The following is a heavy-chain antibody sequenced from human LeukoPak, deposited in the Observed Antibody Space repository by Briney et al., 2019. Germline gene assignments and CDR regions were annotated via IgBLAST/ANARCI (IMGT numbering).Heavy chain of an antibody. D-gene: IGHD6-19*01. CDR3: ARAIAVAGRFDP. CDR2: IYYSGST. J-gene: IGHJ5*02. V-gene: IGHV4-39*01. CDR1: GGSIGSSSAY. Sequence: SETLSLTCTVSGGSIGSSSAYWGWIRQPPGKALDWIGSIYYSGSTYYNSSLMSRITISVDASKNQFSLRLRSVTAADTAVYYCARAIAVAGRFDPWGQGTLVTVSS.